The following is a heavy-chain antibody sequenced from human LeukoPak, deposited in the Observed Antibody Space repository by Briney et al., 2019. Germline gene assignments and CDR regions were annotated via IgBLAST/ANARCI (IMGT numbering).Heavy chain of an antibody. CDR1: GFTVSSNY. V-gene: IGHV3-53*01. CDR2: IYSGGST. J-gene: IGHJ3*02. D-gene: IGHD2-2*02. Sequence: GGSLRLSCAASGFTVSSNYMSWVRQAPGKGLEWVSVIYSGGSTYYADSVKGRFTISRDNSKNTLYLQMNSLRAEDTAVYYCARQVAIVVPAAIGYAFDIWGQGTMVTVSS. CDR3: ARQVAIVVPAAIGYAFDI.